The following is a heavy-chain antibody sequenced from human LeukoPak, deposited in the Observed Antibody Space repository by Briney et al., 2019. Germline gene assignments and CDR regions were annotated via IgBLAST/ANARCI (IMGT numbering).Heavy chain of an antibody. Sequence: PSETLSLTCAVYGGSFSGYYWSWVRQAPGKGLEWVSTISSSDGSTYYADSVKGRFTISRDNSKNTLFLQMNSLRAEDTAVYYCANVHYYGSGSGWGQGTLVTVSS. J-gene: IGHJ4*02. D-gene: IGHD3-10*01. CDR2: ISSSDGST. V-gene: IGHV3-23*01. CDR1: GGSFSGYY. CDR3: ANVHYYGSGSG.